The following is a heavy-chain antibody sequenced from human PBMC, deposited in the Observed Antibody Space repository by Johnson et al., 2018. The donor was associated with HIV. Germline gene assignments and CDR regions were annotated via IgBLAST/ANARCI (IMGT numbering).Heavy chain of an antibody. CDR3: ARERSIAASPAFDI. CDR2: IKQDGSEK. Sequence: VQLVESGGGVVQPGRSLRLSCAASGFTFSSYWMSWVRQAPGKGLEWVANIKQDGSEKYYVASVKGRFTISRDNAKNSLYLQMNSLRAEDTAVYYCARERSIAASPAFDIWGQGTMVTVSS. D-gene: IGHD6-6*01. J-gene: IGHJ3*02. V-gene: IGHV3-7*05. CDR1: GFTFSSYW.